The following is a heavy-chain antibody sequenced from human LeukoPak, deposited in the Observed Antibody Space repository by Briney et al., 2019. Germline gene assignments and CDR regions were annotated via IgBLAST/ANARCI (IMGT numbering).Heavy chain of an antibody. D-gene: IGHD3-10*01. J-gene: IGHJ6*03. CDR1: GFTFSSYG. Sequence: PGRSLRLSCAASGFTFSSYGMHWVRQAPGKGLEWVAVIWYDGSNKYYADSVKGRFTISRDNSKNSLYLQMNSLRAEDTAVYYCARPYGSGSFFYYYYYMDAWGKGTTVTVSS. V-gene: IGHV3-33*01. CDR3: ARPYGSGSFFYYYYYMDA. CDR2: IWYDGSNK.